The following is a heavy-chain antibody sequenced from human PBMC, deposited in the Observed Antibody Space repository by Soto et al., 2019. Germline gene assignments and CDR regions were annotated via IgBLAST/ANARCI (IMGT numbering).Heavy chain of an antibody. CDR1: GFTFSSYS. V-gene: IGHV3-48*04. D-gene: IGHD2-8*01. CDR3: VRDPLANYFDY. CDR2: ISSSSSTI. J-gene: IGHJ4*02. Sequence: GGSLRLSCAASGFTFSSYSMNWVRQAPGKGLEWVSYISSSSSTIYYADSVKGRFTISRDNAKNSLYLQMNSLRAEDTAVYYCVRDPLANYFDYWGQGTLVTVSS.